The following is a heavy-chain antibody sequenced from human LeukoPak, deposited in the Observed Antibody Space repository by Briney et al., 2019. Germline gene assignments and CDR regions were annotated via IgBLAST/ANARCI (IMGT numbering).Heavy chain of an antibody. CDR1: GGSFSGYY. V-gene: IGHV4-34*01. J-gene: IGHJ6*02. CDR2: INHSGST. Sequence: YPSETLSLTCAVYGGSFSGYYWSWIRQPPGKGLEWIGEINHSGSTNYNPSLKSRVTISVDTSKNQFSLKLSSVTAADTAVYYCARHLKVLLPLPYGMDVWGQGTTVTVSS. CDR3: ARHLKVLLPLPYGMDV. D-gene: IGHD3-10*01.